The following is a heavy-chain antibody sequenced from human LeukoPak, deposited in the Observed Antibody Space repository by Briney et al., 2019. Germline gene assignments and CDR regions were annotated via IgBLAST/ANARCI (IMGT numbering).Heavy chain of an antibody. Sequence: ASVKVSCKASGYTFTRYYMHWVRQAPGQGLEWMGWMNPNSGNTGYAQKFQGRVTMTRNTSISTAYMELSSLRSEDTAVYYCARVVRGVIIIDYWGQGTLVAVSS. V-gene: IGHV1-8*01. CDR3: ARVVRGVIIIDY. D-gene: IGHD3-10*01. J-gene: IGHJ4*02. CDR2: MNPNSGNT. CDR1: GYTFTRYY.